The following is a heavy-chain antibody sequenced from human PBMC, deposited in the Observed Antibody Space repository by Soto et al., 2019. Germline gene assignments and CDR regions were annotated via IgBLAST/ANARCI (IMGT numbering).Heavy chain of an antibody. V-gene: IGHV4-59*01. J-gene: IGHJ3*01. CDR2: IYYSGST. D-gene: IGHD3-10*01. CDR3: ARVWGGAFDF. Sequence: SQTLSHTYTGSGGSTSSYYWSWIRQPPGKGLEWIGYIYYSGSTNYNPSLKSRVTISVDTSKNQFSLKLSSVTAADTAVYYCARVWGGAFDFWGQGTMVT. CDR1: GGSTSSYY.